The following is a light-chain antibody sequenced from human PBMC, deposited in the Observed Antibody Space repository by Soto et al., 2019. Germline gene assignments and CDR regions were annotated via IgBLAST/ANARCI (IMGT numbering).Light chain of an antibody. J-gene: IGKJ1*01. CDR1: QSVSRSY. Sequence: EIVLTQSPGTLSLSPGERATLSCRASQSVSRSYLAWYQQKPVQAPRLLIYGASSRATGIPDRFSGSGSGTDFTLTISRLEPEDFEVYYCQQYGSTPQTFGQGTKVEIK. CDR2: GAS. CDR3: QQYGSTPQT. V-gene: IGKV3-20*01.